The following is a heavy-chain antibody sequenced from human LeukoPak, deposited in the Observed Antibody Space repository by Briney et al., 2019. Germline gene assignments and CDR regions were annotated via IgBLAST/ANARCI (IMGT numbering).Heavy chain of an antibody. D-gene: IGHD6-13*01. CDR2: INSDGSST. CDR1: GFTFSSYW. J-gene: IGHJ4*02. CDR3: ASRSSSWYFDY. V-gene: IGHV3-74*01. Sequence: GGSLRLSCAASGFTFSSYWMHWVRQAPGKGLVWVSRINSDGSSTSYADSVKGRFTISRDNAKNTLYLQMNSLRAEDTAVYYCASRSSSWYFDYWGQGTLVTVSS.